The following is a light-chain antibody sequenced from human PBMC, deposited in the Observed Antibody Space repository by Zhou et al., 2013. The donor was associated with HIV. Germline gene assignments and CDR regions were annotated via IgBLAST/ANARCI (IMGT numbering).Light chain of an antibody. V-gene: IGKV1-9*01. CDR3: QDYYNTPRWT. J-gene: IGKJ1*01. CDR1: QDISNF. CDR2: SAS. Sequence: IQLTQSPSSLSASAGDRVTITCRASQDISNFLAWYQQRPGTPPKLLIYSASTLQSGVPSRFRASGSGTNFTLTISSLQPEDVATYYCQDYYNTPRWTFGQGTKVEIK.